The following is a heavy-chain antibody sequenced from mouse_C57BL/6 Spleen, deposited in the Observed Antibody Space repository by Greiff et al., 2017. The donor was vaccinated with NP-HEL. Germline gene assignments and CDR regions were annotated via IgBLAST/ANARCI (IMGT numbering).Heavy chain of an antibody. CDR1: GYAFSSYW. J-gene: IGHJ3*01. Sequence: VQLKESGAELVKPGASVKISCKASGYAFSSYWMNWVKQSHGKSLEWIGYINPNNGGTSYNQKFKGKATLTVNKSSSTAYMELRSLTSEDSAVYYCARSGYYDYDEGFAYWGQGTLVTVSA. CDR3: ARSGYYDYDEGFAY. V-gene: IGHV1-22*01. CDR2: INPNNGGT. D-gene: IGHD2-4*01.